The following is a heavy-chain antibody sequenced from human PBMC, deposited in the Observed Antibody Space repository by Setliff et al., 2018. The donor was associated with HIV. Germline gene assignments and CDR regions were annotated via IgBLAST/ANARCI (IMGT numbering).Heavy chain of an antibody. J-gene: IGHJ4*01. CDR1: GYTFTNYY. CDR3: ARDQKWRSHYYDSIVSSYYFDY. D-gene: IGHD3-22*01. V-gene: IGHV1-46*01. CDR2: INPSGGST. Sequence: ASVKVSCKASGYTFTNYYMHWVRQAPGQGPEWMGIINPSGGSTTYAQKFQGRVTMTRDTSTSTFYMELSSLRSEDTAVYYCARDQKWRSHYYDSIVSSYYFDYWG.